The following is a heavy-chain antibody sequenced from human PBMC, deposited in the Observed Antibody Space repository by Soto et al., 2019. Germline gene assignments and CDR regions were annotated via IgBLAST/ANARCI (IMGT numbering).Heavy chain of an antibody. CDR2: ISSDRNTK. CDR1: GFTFSSYG. V-gene: IGHV3-30*18. Sequence: QVRLVESGGGVVQPGRSLRLCCVASGFTFSSYGIHWVRQAPGKGLEWVAVISSDRNTKYYADSVKGRFTISSDNSKNTLYLQMDSLRPEDTAVYYFAKEVAVAGDFDYWGHGTLVTVSS. D-gene: IGHD6-19*01. J-gene: IGHJ4*01. CDR3: AKEVAVAGDFDY.